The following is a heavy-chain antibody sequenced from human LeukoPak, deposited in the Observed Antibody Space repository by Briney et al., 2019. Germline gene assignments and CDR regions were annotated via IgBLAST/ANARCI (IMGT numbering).Heavy chain of an antibody. V-gene: IGHV3-11*04. CDR1: GFIVTGNY. D-gene: IGHD3-10*02. Sequence: PGGSLRLSCAASGFIVTGNYMNWVRQAPGKGLEWVSYISSSGSTIYYADSVKGRSTISRDNAKNSLYLQMNSLRAEDTAVYYCAELGITMIGGVWGKGTTVTISS. CDR3: AELGITMIGGV. J-gene: IGHJ6*04. CDR2: ISSSGSTI.